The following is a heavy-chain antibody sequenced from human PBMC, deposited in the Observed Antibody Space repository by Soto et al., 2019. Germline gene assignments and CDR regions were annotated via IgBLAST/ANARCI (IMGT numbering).Heavy chain of an antibody. V-gene: IGHV3-30-3*01. CDR3: ARGGYDYVWGSSNY. D-gene: IGHD3-16*01. Sequence: GGSLRLSCAASGFTFSDFAFHWVRQAPGKGLEWVALISYGGTHISYADSVKGRFTISRDNSQNTLYLQMNSLRAEDTAVYYCARGGYDYVWGSSNYWGQGTLVTVSS. CDR2: ISYGGTHI. J-gene: IGHJ4*02. CDR1: GFTFSDFA.